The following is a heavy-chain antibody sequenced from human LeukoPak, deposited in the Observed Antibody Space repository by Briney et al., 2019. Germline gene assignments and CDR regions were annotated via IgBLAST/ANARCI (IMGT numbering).Heavy chain of an antibody. CDR2: IYYSGST. CDR3: ARVRSVRDESGYELLGMDV. D-gene: IGHD5-12*01. Sequence: SETLSLTCTVSGGSISSYYWSWIRQPPGKGLEWIGYIYYSGSTNYNPSLKSRVTISVDTSKNQFSLKLSSVTAADTAVYYCARVRSVRDESGYELLGMDVWGQGTTVTVSS. J-gene: IGHJ6*02. CDR1: GGSISSYY. V-gene: IGHV4-59*01.